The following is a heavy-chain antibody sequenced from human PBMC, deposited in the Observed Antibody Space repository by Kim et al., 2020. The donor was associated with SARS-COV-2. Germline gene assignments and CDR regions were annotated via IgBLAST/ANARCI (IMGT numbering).Heavy chain of an antibody. CDR2: ISHDATVI. V-gene: IGHV3-74*01. CDR1: GFWFSDYV. D-gene: IGHD1-1*01. CDR3: VRDGLQYNFDF. J-gene: IGHJ4*02. Sequence: GGSLRLSCEASGFWFSDYVMHWVHQTPGKGLLWVSRISHDATVISYADSVKGRFTISRDNAKNMVYLQMNDLRAEDTGLYYCVRDGLQYNFDFWGQGALV.